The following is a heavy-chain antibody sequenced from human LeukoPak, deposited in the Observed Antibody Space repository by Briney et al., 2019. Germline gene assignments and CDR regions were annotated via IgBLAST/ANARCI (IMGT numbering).Heavy chain of an antibody. Sequence: QPGRSLRLSCAASGFTFSSYAMHWVRQAPGKGLEWVAVISYDGSNKYYADSVKGRFTISRDNSKNTLYQQMNSLRAEDTAVYYCAREPWEVQPPFDYWGQGTLVTVSS. D-gene: IGHD1-26*01. V-gene: IGHV3-30-3*01. CDR1: GFTFSSYA. J-gene: IGHJ4*02. CDR3: AREPWEVQPPFDY. CDR2: ISYDGSNK.